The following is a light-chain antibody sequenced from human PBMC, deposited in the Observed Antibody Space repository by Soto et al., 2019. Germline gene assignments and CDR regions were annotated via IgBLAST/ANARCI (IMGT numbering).Light chain of an antibody. J-gene: IGLJ2*01. V-gene: IGLV1-40*01. Sequence: QSVLTQPPSVSGAPGQRVTISCTGSSSNIGAGYDVHWYQHLPGTAPKLLIYGNSNRPSGVPDRFSGSKSGTSASLAITGLQAEDEADYYCQSHDSSLSGSKVFGGGTKLTVL. CDR1: SSNIGAGYD. CDR3: QSHDSSLSGSKV. CDR2: GNS.